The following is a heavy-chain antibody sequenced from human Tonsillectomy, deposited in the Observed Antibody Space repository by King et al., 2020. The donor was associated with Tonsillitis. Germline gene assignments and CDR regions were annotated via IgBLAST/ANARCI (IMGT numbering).Heavy chain of an antibody. D-gene: IGHD3-10*01. V-gene: IGHV3-30*18. CDR3: AKDRYGSGSYLDY. CDR2: ISYDGSNT. J-gene: IGHJ4*02. CDR1: GFTFSSYG. Sequence: VQLVESGGGVVQPGRSLRLSCAASGFTFSSYGMHWVRQAPGKGLEWVAVISYDGSNTYDADSVKGRFTISRDNSKNTLYLQMNSLRAEDTAVCYCAKDRYGSGSYLDYWGQGTLVTVSS.